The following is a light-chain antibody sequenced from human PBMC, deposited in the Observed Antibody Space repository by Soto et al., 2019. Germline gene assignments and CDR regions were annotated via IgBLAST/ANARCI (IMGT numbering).Light chain of an antibody. CDR1: SRDVGGYNF. V-gene: IGLV2-11*01. CDR3: CSYAGSYTLSV. J-gene: IGLJ1*01. Sequence: QSLLTHDRSVSGSPGQSVTISCTESSRDVGGYNFVSWYQQHPGKAPKLMIYDVTKRPSGVPDRFSGSKSGNTASLTISGLQAEDEADYYCCSYAGSYTLSVFGTGTKVTVL. CDR2: DVT.